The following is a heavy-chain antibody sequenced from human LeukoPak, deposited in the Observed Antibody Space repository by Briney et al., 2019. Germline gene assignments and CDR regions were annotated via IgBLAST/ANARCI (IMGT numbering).Heavy chain of an antibody. Sequence: GRSLRLSCAASGFTFYNYAMHWARQAPGKGLEWLSLISWNSGYIGYADSVKGRFTISRDNAKKSLDLQMNSLRAEDTAFYYCAKVRGTYSSGYFFDYWGQGTLVTVSS. CDR3: AKVRGTYSSGYFFDY. D-gene: IGHD6-19*01. CDR1: GFTFYNYA. J-gene: IGHJ4*02. V-gene: IGHV3-9*01. CDR2: ISWNSGYI.